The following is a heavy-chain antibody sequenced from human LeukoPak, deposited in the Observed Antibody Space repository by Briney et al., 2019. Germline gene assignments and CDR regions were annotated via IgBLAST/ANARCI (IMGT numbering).Heavy chain of an antibody. CDR1: GFTFSTAF. J-gene: IGHJ5*02. Sequence: GGSLRLSCTASGFTFSTAFMNWVRQAPGKGLEWVARITSKSYEGTTDYAAPVKGRFTISRDDSKNTLYLQMNSLEIEDTAVYYCSTAFYGAPLAWGQGTLVTVSS. CDR3: STAFYGAPLA. D-gene: IGHD4-17*01. CDR2: ITSKSYEGTT. V-gene: IGHV3-15*01.